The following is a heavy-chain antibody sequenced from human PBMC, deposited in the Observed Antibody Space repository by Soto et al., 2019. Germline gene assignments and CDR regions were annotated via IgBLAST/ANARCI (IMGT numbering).Heavy chain of an antibody. CDR1: GFTISSYA. D-gene: IGHD1-1*01. CDR2: ISDRGDTT. Sequence: GSLRLSCAASGFTISSYAMYWVRQAPGKGLEWVSAISDRGDTTHYADSVKGRFTISRDTSKNTLYLQLNTLRAEDTAVYYCAKDRPGTTSFDYWGQGTLVTVSS. V-gene: IGHV3-23*01. J-gene: IGHJ4*02. CDR3: AKDRPGTTSFDY.